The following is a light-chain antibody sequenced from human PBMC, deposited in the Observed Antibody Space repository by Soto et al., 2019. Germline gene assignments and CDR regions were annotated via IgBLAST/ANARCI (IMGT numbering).Light chain of an antibody. J-gene: IGLJ2*01. CDR1: NSNIGSNY. CDR3: ASWDDSLSDVV. V-gene: IGLV1-47*01. CDR2: RNT. Sequence: QSVVTQPPSASGAPGQRVTISCSGSNSNIGSNYVYWYQQLTVTAPRLLIFRNTPRPSGVPDRFSGSKSGTSASLAISGRRSEEVADYYCASWDDSLSDVVFGGGTKLTVL.